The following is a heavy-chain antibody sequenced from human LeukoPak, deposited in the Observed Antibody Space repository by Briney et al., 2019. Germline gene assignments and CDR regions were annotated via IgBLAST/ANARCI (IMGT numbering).Heavy chain of an antibody. CDR3: AKTGYSSSWSRPYYYYYYMDV. D-gene: IGHD6-13*01. CDR1: GFTFSSYA. V-gene: IGHV3-23*01. J-gene: IGHJ6*03. CDR2: ISGSGGST. Sequence: GGSLRLSCAASGFTFSSYAMSWVRQAPGKGLEWVSAISGSGGSTYYADSVKGRFTISRDNSKNTLYLQMNSLRAEDTAVYYCAKTGYSSSWSRPYYYYYYMDVWGKGTTVTASS.